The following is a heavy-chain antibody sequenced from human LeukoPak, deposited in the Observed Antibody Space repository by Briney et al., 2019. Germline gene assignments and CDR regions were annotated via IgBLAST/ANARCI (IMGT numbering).Heavy chain of an antibody. D-gene: IGHD6-19*01. J-gene: IGHJ4*02. CDR1: GYTFTSYD. CDR3: ARVGIAVAGTIY. V-gene: IGHV1-8*01. Sequence: SVKVSCKASGYTFTSYDINWVRQATGQGLEWMGWMNPNSGNTGYAQKFQGRVTMTRNTSISTAYMELSSLRSEDTAVYYCARVGIAVAGTIYWGQGTLVTVSS. CDR2: MNPNSGNT.